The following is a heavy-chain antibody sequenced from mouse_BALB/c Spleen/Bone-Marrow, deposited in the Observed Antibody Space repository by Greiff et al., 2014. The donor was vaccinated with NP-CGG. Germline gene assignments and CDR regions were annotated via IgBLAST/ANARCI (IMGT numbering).Heavy chain of an antibody. D-gene: IGHD1-1*02. Sequence: EVQLVASGGGLVQPGGSLRLSCATSGFTFTDYYMNWVRQPPGKALEWLGSIRNKANGYTTEYSASVKGRFTISRDNSQSILYLQMNTLRAEDSATYYCARDKGGILFDYWGQGTTLTVSS. CDR2: IRNKANGYTT. CDR3: ARDKGGILFDY. V-gene: IGHV7-3*02. CDR1: GFTFTDYY. J-gene: IGHJ2*01.